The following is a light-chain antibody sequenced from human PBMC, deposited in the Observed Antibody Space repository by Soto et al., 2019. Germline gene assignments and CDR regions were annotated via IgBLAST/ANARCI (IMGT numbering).Light chain of an antibody. J-gene: IGLJ2*01. V-gene: IGLV2-23*03. Sequence: QSVLTQPASVSGSPGQSITISCTGTSSDVGSYNLVSWYQQHPGKAPKLMIYEGSKRPSGVSNRFSGSKSGNTASLTISGLQAEDEADYYCCSSAGSSTVVVFGGGTKLTVL. CDR1: SSDVGSYNL. CDR2: EGS. CDR3: CSSAGSSTVVV.